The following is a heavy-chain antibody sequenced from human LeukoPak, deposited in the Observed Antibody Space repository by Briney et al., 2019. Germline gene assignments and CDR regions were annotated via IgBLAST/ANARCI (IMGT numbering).Heavy chain of an antibody. Sequence: GGSLRLSCAVSGITLSNYGMTWVRQAPGKGLEWVAGLSGSGGSTNYADSVKGRFTISRDNAKNTLYWEMNSLRAEDTAVYFCAKRGVVIRVILVGFHKEAYYFDSWGQGVLVTVSS. V-gene: IGHV3-23*01. CDR3: AKRGVVIRVILVGFHKEAYYFDS. J-gene: IGHJ4*02. CDR2: LSGSGGST. CDR1: GITLSNYG. D-gene: IGHD3-22*01.